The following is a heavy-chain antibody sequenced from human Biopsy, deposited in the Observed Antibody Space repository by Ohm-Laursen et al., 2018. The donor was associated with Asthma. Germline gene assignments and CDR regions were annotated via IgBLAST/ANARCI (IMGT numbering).Heavy chain of an antibody. V-gene: IGHV1-3*04. CDR2: VNTGNGDT. J-gene: IGHJ3*01. CDR3: ARTYYDFLTGQVKDVFGV. D-gene: IGHD3-9*01. CDR1: GYNFISFA. Sequence: EATVKISCKASGYNFISFAIHWVRQAPGQRLEWMGWVNTGNGDTEYSQKFQGRVTITRDTSASTAYMELRSLRSEDTATYYCARTYYDFLTGQVKDVFGVWGQGTMVTVSS.